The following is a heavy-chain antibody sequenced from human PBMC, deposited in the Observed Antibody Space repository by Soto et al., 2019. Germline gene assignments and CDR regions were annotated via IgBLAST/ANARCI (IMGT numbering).Heavy chain of an antibody. Sequence: SETLSLTCTVSGGSISSGCYYWSWIRQHPGKGLEWIGYIYYSGSTYYNPSLKSRVTISVDTSKNQFSLKLSSVTAADTAVYYCARGSVDTAMVPFDYWGQGTLVTVSS. J-gene: IGHJ4*02. CDR3: ARGSVDTAMVPFDY. CDR1: GGSISSGCYY. D-gene: IGHD5-18*01. CDR2: IYYSGST. V-gene: IGHV4-31*03.